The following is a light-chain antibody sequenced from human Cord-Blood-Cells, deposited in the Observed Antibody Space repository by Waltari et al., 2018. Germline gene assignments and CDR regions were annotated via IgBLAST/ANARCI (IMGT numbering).Light chain of an antibody. V-gene: IGLV2-14*03. J-gene: IGLJ3*02. CDR2: DVS. Sequence: QSALTQPASVSGSPGQSITISCTGTSSDVGGYNYVSWYQHPPGKAPKRMIYDVSKRPTGVSNRFSGSKSANTASLTISGLQAEDEAAYYCSSYTSSSTWVFGGGTKLTVL. CDR3: SSYTSSSTWV. CDR1: SSDVGGYNY.